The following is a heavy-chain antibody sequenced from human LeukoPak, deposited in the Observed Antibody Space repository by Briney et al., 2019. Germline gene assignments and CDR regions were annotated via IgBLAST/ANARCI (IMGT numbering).Heavy chain of an antibody. J-gene: IGHJ4*02. CDR3: ARVKDSSSWHYFDF. CDR1: VYTFTGYY. CDR2: VNPFSGGT. D-gene: IGHD6-13*01. V-gene: IGHV1-2*02. Sequence: ASVTVSLKASVYTFTGYYMHWVRQAPGQGREWMGWVNPFSGGTIPAQKFQDRVTITKDTSINTAYMELSSLRSDDTAVYYSARVKDSSSWHYFDFWGQGTLVTVSS.